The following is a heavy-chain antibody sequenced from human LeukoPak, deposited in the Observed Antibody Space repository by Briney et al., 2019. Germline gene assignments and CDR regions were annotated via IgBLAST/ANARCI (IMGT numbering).Heavy chain of an antibody. CDR3: TRVSSISWQIGY. V-gene: IGHV3-11*01. D-gene: IGHD6-13*01. Sequence: GGSLRLSCAASRFTFSDYYMSWIRQAPGKGLEWVSYISSSGSAIYYADSVKGRFTISRDNAKNSLYLQLNSLRAEDTAVYFCTRVSSISWQIGYWGQGALVTVSS. CDR2: ISSSGSAI. CDR1: RFTFSDYY. J-gene: IGHJ4*02.